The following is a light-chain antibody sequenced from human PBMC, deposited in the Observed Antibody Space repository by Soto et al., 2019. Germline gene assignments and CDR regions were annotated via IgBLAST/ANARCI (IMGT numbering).Light chain of an antibody. CDR3: QQSYSTPPGCT. Sequence: DIQMTQSPSSLSASVGDKVTITCRASQGISTYLNWYQQKPGKAPNLLIYDASSLQSGVPSRFSGSGSGTDFTLTISSLQPEDFATYYCQQSYSTPPGCTFGQGTRLEIQ. J-gene: IGKJ2*02. CDR1: QGISTY. CDR2: DAS. V-gene: IGKV1-39*01.